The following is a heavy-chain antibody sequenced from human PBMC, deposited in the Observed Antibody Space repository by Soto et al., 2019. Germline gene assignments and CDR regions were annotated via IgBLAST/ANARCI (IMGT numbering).Heavy chain of an antibody. CDR1: GLTFRMFG. D-gene: IGHD6-19*01. J-gene: IGHJ4*02. V-gene: IGHV3-33*01. Sequence: PGGSLRLSCLASGLTFRMFGMHWVRQAPGKGLEWVAVIWGDGSRQIYADSVKGRFTISRDNSKNTLYLQMKSLRVEDTAMYYCATDRGSSSWDYWGQGTPVTVSS. CDR3: ATDRGSSSWDY. CDR2: IWGDGSRQ.